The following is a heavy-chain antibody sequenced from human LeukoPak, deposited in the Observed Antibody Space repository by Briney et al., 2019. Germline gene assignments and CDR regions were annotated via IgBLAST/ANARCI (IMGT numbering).Heavy chain of an antibody. J-gene: IGHJ4*02. CDR3: AGWWELALFNY. D-gene: IGHD1-26*01. Sequence: GGSLRLSCAASGFTFSSYWMHWVRHAPGKGLVWVSRINSDGSSTSYADSVKGRFTISRDNAKNTLYLQMNSLRAEDTAVYYCAGWWELALFNYWGQGTLVTVSS. V-gene: IGHV3-74*01. CDR1: GFTFSSYW. CDR2: INSDGSST.